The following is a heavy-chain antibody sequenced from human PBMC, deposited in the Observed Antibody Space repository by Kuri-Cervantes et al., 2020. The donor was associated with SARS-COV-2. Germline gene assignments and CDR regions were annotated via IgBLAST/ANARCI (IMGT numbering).Heavy chain of an antibody. CDR1: GFTFSSYG. Sequence: GGSLRLSCAASGFTFSSYGMNWVRQAPGKGLEWVSSISSSSSYIYYADSVKGRFTISRDNAKNSLYLQMNSLRAEDTAVYYCARLRRIVGATMEDYWGQGTLVTVSS. CDR3: ARLRRIVGATMEDY. D-gene: IGHD1-26*01. V-gene: IGHV3-21*01. CDR2: ISSSSSYI. J-gene: IGHJ4*02.